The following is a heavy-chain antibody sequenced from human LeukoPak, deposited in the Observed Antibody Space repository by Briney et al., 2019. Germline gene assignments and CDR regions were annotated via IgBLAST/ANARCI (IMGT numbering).Heavy chain of an antibody. J-gene: IGHJ6*03. D-gene: IGHD1-26*01. CDR2: ISSSGSTI. CDR3: ARLAVVGGYYYYMDV. CDR1: GFTFSDYY. V-gene: IGHV3-11*01. Sequence: GGSLRLSWAASGFTFSDYYMSWVRQAAGKGLEWDSYISSSGSTIYYADSVKGRFTISRDNAKNSLYLQMNSLRAEDTALYYCARLAVVGGYYYYMDVWGKGTTVTVSS.